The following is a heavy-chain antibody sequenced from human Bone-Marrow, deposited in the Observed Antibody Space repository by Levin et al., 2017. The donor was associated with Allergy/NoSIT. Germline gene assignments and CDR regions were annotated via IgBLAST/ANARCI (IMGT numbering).Heavy chain of an antibody. CDR2: SYFSGRT. CDR1: GGSMTSSNYF. D-gene: IGHD5-18*01. V-gene: IGHV4-39*07. J-gene: IGHJ3*01. CDR3: ARDSWIQRSPDV. Sequence: SETLSLTCTVSGGSMTSSNYFWAWLRHHPGTGMEWIASSYFSGRTHYNPSHRSRVTTSVDTSKNQFSLRLNSVTAADSAIYFCARDSWIQRSPDVWGQGTMVTVSS.